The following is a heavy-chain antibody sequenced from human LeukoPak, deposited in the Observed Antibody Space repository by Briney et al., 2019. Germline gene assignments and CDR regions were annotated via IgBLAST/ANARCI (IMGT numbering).Heavy chain of an antibody. D-gene: IGHD3-10*01. CDR1: GFTFSSYA. CDR2: ISGSGGST. CDR3: AKDEPEHYYGSGSQDNWFDP. V-gene: IGHV3-23*01. Sequence: GGSLRLPCAASGFTFSSYAMSWVRQAPGKGLEWVSAISGSGGSTYYADSVKGRFTISRDNSKNTLYLQMNSLRAEDTAVYYCAKDEPEHYYGSGSQDNWFDPWGQGTLVTVSS. J-gene: IGHJ5*02.